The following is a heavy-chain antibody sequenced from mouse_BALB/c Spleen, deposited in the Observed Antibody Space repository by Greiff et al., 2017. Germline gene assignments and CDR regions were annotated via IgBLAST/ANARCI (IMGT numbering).Heavy chain of an antibody. V-gene: IGHV2-9*02. J-gene: IGHJ2*01. CDR2: GGST. CDR3: ARDIKYSLFDY. Sequence: GGSTNYNSALMSRLSISKDNSKSQVFLKMNSLQTDDTAMYYCARDIKYSLFDYWGQGTTLTVSS. D-gene: IGHD1-1*01.